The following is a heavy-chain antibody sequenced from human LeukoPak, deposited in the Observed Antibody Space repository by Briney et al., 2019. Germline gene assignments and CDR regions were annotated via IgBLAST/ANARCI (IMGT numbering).Heavy chain of an antibody. Sequence: SVKVSCKASGGTFSSYAISWVRQAPGQGLEWMGGIIPFFGTANYAQKFQGRVTITADESTSTAYMELSSLRSEDTAVYYCARTLGYCSSTSCYAWGGFDYWGQGTLVTVSS. D-gene: IGHD2-2*01. CDR1: GGTFSSYA. V-gene: IGHV1-69*01. CDR2: IIPFFGTA. CDR3: ARTLGYCSSTSCYAWGGFDY. J-gene: IGHJ4*02.